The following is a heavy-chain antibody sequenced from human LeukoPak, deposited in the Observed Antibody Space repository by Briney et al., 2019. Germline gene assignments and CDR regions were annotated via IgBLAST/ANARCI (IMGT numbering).Heavy chain of an antibody. V-gene: IGHV3-43*02. D-gene: IGHD3-22*01. J-gene: IGHJ4*02. CDR3: AKDYYYDSSGYLPYYFDY. CDR2: ISGDGGST. CDR1: GFTFDDYA. Sequence: GGSLRLSCAASGFTFDDYAIHWVRQAPGKGLEWVSLISGDGGSTYYADSVKGRFTISRDNSKNSLYLQMNSLRTEDTALYYCAKDYYYDSSGYLPYYFDYWGQGTLVTVSA.